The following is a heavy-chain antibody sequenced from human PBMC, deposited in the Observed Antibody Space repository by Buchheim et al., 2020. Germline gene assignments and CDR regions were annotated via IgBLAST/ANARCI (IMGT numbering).Heavy chain of an antibody. CDR3: TKGDGSNYLDY. CDR2: ISGSGGNS. CDR1: GFTFSNYA. D-gene: IGHD5-24*01. J-gene: IGHJ4*02. Sequence: EVQLLESGGGLVQPGGSLRLSCAASGFTFSNYAMSWVRQAPGKGLEWVSGISGSGGNSYYADSVKGRFTISSDNSTNTLYLQMNSLRAEDTAVYYCTKGDGSNYLDYWGQGTL. V-gene: IGHV3-23*01.